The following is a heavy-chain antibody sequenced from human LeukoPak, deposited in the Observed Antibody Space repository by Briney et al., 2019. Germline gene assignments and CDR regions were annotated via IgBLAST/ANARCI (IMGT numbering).Heavy chain of an antibody. CDR1: GFTFSSYG. CDR3: AREGYDSSGYVDY. V-gene: IGHV3-33*01. Sequence: GGSLRLSCAASGFTFSSYGMHWVRQAPGKGLEWVAVIWYDGSNKYYADSVKGRFTISRDNSKNTLYLQMNSLRAEDTAVYYCAREGYDSSGYVDYWGQGTLVTVSS. J-gene: IGHJ4*02. D-gene: IGHD3-22*01. CDR2: IWYDGSNK.